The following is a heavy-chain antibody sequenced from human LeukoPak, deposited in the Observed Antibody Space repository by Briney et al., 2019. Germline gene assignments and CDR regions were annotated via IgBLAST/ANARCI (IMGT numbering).Heavy chain of an antibody. D-gene: IGHD4-17*01. Sequence: GASVKVSCKASGGTFSSYAISWVRQAPGQGLEWMGGIIPIFGTANYAQKFQGRVTITADKSTSTAYMELSSLRSEDTAVYYCASTTGIYGDYGGSAFDIWGQGTMVTVSS. V-gene: IGHV1-69*06. CDR2: IIPIFGTA. J-gene: IGHJ3*02. CDR3: ASTTGIYGDYGGSAFDI. CDR1: GGTFSSYA.